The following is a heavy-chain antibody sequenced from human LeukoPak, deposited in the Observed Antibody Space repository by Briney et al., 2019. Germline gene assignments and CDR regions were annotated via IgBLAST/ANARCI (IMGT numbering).Heavy chain of an antibody. D-gene: IGHD3-22*01. V-gene: IGHV4-59*11. CDR2: IYYSGST. J-gene: IGHJ4*02. CDR1: GGSISSHY. Sequence: SETLSLTCTVSGGSISSHYWSWIRQPPGKGLEWIGYIYYSGSTNYNPSLKSRVTISVATSKNQFSLKLSSVTAADTAVYYCARLNYYDSSGLDYWGQGTLVTVSS. CDR3: ARLNYYDSSGLDY.